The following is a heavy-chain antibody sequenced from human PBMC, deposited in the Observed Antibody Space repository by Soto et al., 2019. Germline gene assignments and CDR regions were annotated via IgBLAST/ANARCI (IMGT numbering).Heavy chain of an antibody. J-gene: IGHJ6*02. CDR3: AKDEVPPGYDFWSGYKPVYYYYYGMDV. Sequence: QPGGSLRLSCAASGFTSSSYGMHWVRQAPGKGLEWVAVISYDGSNKYYADSVKGRFTTSRDNSKNTLYLQMNSLRAEDTAVYYCAKDEVPPGYDFWSGYKPVYYYYYGMDVWGQGTTVTVSS. CDR1: GFTSSSYG. V-gene: IGHV3-30*18. CDR2: ISYDGSNK. D-gene: IGHD3-3*01.